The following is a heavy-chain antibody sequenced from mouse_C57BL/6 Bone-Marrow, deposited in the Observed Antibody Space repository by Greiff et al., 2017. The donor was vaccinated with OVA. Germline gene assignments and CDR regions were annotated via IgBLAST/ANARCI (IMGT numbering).Heavy chain of an antibody. D-gene: IGHD2-3*01. CDR2: IYPSDSET. CDR3: ARGGVIYDGYYYFDY. J-gene: IGHJ2*01. V-gene: IGHV1-61*01. CDR1: GYTFTSYW. Sequence: VKLQQPGAELVRPGSSVKLSCKASGYTFTSYWMDWVKQRPGQGLEWIGNIYPSDSETHYNQKFKDKATLTVDKSSSTAYMQLSSLTSEDSAVYYCARGGVIYDGYYYFDYWGQGTTLTVSS.